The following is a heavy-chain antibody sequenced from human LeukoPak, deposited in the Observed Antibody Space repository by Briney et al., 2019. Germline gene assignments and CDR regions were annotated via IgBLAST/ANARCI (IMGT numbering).Heavy chain of an antibody. CDR3: ARSLSGLLAYFDL. CDR2: IYDRGST. V-gene: IGHV4-39*07. J-gene: IGHJ2*01. D-gene: IGHD1-26*01. Sequence: PSETLSLTCSVSDGSINSDTYYWGWIRQPPGKGLEWIGRIYDRGSTYYNPSLKSRVTISLGTSRNQFSLKLSSVTAADTAVYYCARSLSGLLAYFDLWGRGTLVTVSS. CDR1: DGSINSDTYY.